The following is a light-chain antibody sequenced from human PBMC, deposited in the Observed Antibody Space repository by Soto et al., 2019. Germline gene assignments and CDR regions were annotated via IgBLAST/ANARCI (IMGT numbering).Light chain of an antibody. CDR1: QSVINK. Sequence: EILMTQSPATLSVSPGERATLSCRASQSVINKLAWYQHKPGQAPTLLIYGASTRATGIPARFSGSGSETEFTRTISRLQSEDFAVYYCQQYNRWPLNFGPGTKVDCK. J-gene: IGKJ3*01. CDR3: QQYNRWPLN. CDR2: GAS. V-gene: IGKV3-15*01.